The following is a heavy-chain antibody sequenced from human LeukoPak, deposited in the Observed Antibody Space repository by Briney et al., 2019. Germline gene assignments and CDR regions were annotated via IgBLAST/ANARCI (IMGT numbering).Heavy chain of an antibody. CDR1: GFTFSSYW. CDR3: ARLRVTGIDY. D-gene: IGHD2-21*02. J-gene: IGHJ4*02. Sequence: GGSLRLSCAASGFTFSSYWMYWVRQAPGKGLVWVSRINSDGSSTSYADSVKGRVTISRDNAKNTLYLQMNSLRADDTAVYYCARLRVTGIDYWGRGTLVTVSS. V-gene: IGHV3-74*01. CDR2: INSDGSST.